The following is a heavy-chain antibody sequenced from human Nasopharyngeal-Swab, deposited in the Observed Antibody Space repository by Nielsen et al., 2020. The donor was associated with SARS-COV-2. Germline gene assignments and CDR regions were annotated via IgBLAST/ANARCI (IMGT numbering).Heavy chain of an antibody. CDR2: ISGSGGST. V-gene: IGHV3-23*01. CDR3: AKDRVVVVVAATRARWFDP. J-gene: IGHJ5*02. Sequence: GGSLRLSCAPSGFTFSSSAMSWVRQAPGKGLEWVSAISGSGGSTYYADSVKGRFTISRDNSKNTLYLQMNSLRAEDTAVYYCAKDRVVVVVAATRARWFDPWGQGTLVTVSS. CDR1: GFTFSSSA. D-gene: IGHD2-15*01.